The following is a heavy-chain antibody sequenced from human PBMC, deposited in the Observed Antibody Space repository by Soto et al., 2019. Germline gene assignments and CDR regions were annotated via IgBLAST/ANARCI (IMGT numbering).Heavy chain of an antibody. CDR2: INHDGIT. V-gene: IGHV4-34*01. CDR1: GGSFSGYY. Sequence: KASETLSLTCAISGGSFSGYYWSWIRQPPGKGLEWIGEINHDGITNYNPSLKSRVTISLDTSKNQFSLKLTSVTAADTAVYYCAGRYCTGGSCYRPWGQGTLVTVSS. J-gene: IGHJ4*02. D-gene: IGHD2-15*01. CDR3: AGRYCTGGSCYRP.